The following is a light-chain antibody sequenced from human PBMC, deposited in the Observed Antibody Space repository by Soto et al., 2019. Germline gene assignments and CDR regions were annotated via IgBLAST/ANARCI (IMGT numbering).Light chain of an antibody. CDR3: QQSHNWPRT. V-gene: IGKV3-11*01. CDR2: EAS. Sequence: EIVLTQSPGTLSLAPGERATLSCRASRGVTTFLAWYQQRPGQAPRLLVSEASNRAAGIPARFSGSGSGTDFTLTISSLEPEDFGVYYCQQSHNWPRTFGQGTKVDIK. J-gene: IGKJ1*01. CDR1: RGVTTF.